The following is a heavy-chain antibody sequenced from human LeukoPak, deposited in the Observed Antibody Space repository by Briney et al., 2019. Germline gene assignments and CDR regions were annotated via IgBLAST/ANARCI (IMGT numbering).Heavy chain of an antibody. J-gene: IGHJ3*02. CDR1: GYSISSSNY. CDR2: IYYSGSI. Sequence: PSETLSLTCAVSGYSISSSNYWAWIRRPPGKGLEWIGRIYYSGSIYYNPSLKSRVTMSVDTSKNQFSLKLSSVTAVDTAVYYCARKATTGPTKAAFDIWGQGTMVTVSS. CDR3: ARKATTGPTKAAFDI. D-gene: IGHD4-17*01. V-gene: IGHV4-28*05.